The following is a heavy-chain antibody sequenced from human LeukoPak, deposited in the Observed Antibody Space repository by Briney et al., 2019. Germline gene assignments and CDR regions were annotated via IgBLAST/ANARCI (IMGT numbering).Heavy chain of an antibody. D-gene: IGHD6-19*01. CDR3: VTGDSGDNF. CDR2: LSRSGST. V-gene: IGHV4-4*02. CDR1: GGSIATTNW. J-gene: IGHJ4*02. Sequence: SETLSPTCAVSGGSIATTNWWTWVRQPPGKGLEWIGELSRSGSTNYIPSHKSRVTISVDESNNQFSLKLSSMTAADTAVYYCVTGDSGDNFWGQGTLVTV.